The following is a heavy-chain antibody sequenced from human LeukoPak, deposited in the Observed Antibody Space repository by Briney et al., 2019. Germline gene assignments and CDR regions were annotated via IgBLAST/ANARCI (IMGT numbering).Heavy chain of an antibody. CDR1: GFTFSSYG. D-gene: IGHD5-12*01. CDR3: ARAVCGYSGYDGRGPSDYYYGMDV. Sequence: GGSLRLSCAASGFTFSSYGMHWVRQAPGKGLEWVAVIWYDGSNKYYADSVNGRFTISRDNSKNTLYLQMNSLRAEDTAVYYCARAVCGYSGYDGRGPSDYYYGMDVWGQGTTVTVSS. J-gene: IGHJ6*02. CDR2: IWYDGSNK. V-gene: IGHV3-33*01.